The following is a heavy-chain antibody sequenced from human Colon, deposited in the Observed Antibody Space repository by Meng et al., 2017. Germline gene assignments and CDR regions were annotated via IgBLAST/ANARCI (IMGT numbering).Heavy chain of an antibody. V-gene: IGHV5-51*01. CDR1: GDSSAGYW. Sequence: GGSLRLSCQGSGDSSAGYWIAWVRQMPGNGLEWVGIIYHDNSDTRYSQSFQGQVTLSVEKSISTAYLQWNSMKASDTAMYYCARYGSSTLTKNWFDSWGQGTLVTVSS. CDR2: IYHDNSDT. CDR3: ARYGSSTLTKNWFDS. J-gene: IGHJ5*01. D-gene: IGHD6-13*01.